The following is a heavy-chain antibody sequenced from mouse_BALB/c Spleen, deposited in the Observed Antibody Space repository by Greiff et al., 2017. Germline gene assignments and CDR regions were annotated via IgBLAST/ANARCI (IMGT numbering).Heavy chain of an antibody. CDR2: ISSGGST. CDR3: ARQGDGYSFDY. J-gene: IGHJ2*01. CDR1: GFTFSSYA. Sequence: EVKLVESGGGLVKPGGSLKLSCAASGFTFSSYAMSWVRQTPEKRLEWVASISSGGSTYYPDSVKGRFTISRDNARNILYLQMSSLRSEDTAMYYCARQGDGYSFDYWGQGTTLTVSS. V-gene: IGHV5-6-5*01. D-gene: IGHD2-3*01.